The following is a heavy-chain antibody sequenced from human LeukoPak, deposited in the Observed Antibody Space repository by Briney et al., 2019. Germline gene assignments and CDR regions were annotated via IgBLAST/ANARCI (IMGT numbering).Heavy chain of an antibody. CDR1: GFTFSSYA. J-gene: IGHJ3*02. Sequence: PGGSLRLSCAASGFTFSSYAMSWVRQAPGKGLEWVSTIGGNGGSTYYADSVKGRFTISRDNSKNTLYLQMNSLRAEDTAVYYCAKDLDIVVVPAALDDAFDIWGQGQWSPSLQ. D-gene: IGHD2-2*01. CDR3: AKDLDIVVVPAALDDAFDI. CDR2: IGGNGGST. V-gene: IGHV3-23*01.